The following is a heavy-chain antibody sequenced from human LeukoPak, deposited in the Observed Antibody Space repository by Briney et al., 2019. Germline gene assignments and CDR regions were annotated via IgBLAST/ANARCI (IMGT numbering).Heavy chain of an antibody. Sequence: GGSLRLSCAASGFIFSPYGMHWVRQAPGKGLDWVAVISFDGSNEYYADSVKGRFTISRDNSKDTLFLQMNSLRPEDTAVYYCARDRAPYSSGWSGFDYWGQGTLVSVSS. CDR3: ARDRAPYSSGWSGFDY. V-gene: IGHV3-30*03. D-gene: IGHD6-19*01. J-gene: IGHJ4*02. CDR2: ISFDGSNE. CDR1: GFIFSPYG.